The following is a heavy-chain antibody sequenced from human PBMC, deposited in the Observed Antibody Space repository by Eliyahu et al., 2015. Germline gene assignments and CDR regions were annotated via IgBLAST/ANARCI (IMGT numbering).Heavy chain of an antibody. Sequence: QVQLVESGGGVVQPGRSLRLSCSASGFPFXNYAXHWVRQAPGKGLEWVAVISYDGTNKYYADSVKGRFTISRDNSKNTLYLQMNSLRAEDTAVYYCAKYYDILSGYSPSYYGMDVWGQGTTVTVSS. D-gene: IGHD3-9*01. V-gene: IGHV3-30*18. J-gene: IGHJ6*02. CDR3: AKYYDILSGYSPSYYGMDV. CDR1: GFPFXNYA. CDR2: ISYDGTNK.